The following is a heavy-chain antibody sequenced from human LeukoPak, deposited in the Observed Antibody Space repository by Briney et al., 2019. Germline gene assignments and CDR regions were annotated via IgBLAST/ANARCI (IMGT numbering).Heavy chain of an antibody. CDR2: MHYDGNIK. D-gene: IGHD2-15*01. V-gene: IGHV3-30*02. Sequence: PGESLRLSCAASGFTFSSYGMHWVRQAPGKGLEWVAFMHYDGNIKYYADSVKGRFTISRDISKNTLYLQMSSLRAEDTAVYYCAKDACSGGTCYGGWYCDLWGRGTLVTVSS. J-gene: IGHJ2*01. CDR3: AKDACSGGTCYGGWYCDL. CDR1: GFTFSSYG.